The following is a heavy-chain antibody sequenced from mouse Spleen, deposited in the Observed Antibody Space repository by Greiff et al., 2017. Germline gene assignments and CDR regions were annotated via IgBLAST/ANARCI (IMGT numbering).Heavy chain of an antibody. V-gene: IGHV5-9-3*01. CDR3: ARDHGSSWGYFDV. J-gene: IGHJ1*01. Sequence: DVQLVESGGGLVKPGGSLKLSCAASGFTFSSYAMSWVRQTPEKRLEWVATISSGGSYTYYPDSVKGRFTISRDNAKNTLYLQMSSLRSEDTAMYYCARDHGSSWGYFDVWGAGTTVTVSS. D-gene: IGHD1-1*01. CDR1: GFTFSSYA. CDR2: ISSGGSYT.